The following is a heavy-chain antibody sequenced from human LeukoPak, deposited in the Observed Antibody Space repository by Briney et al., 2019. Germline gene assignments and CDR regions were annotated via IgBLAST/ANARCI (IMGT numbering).Heavy chain of an antibody. J-gene: IGHJ4*02. D-gene: IGHD1-1*01. Sequence: PGRSLRLSCATSGFTLSSFGMHWVRQAPGKGLEWVAFISYDGSNEFYADSVKGRFTISRDNSKNTLYLQMNSLRGEDTAVYYCAKDLVSDDGPEYWGQGTLVTVSS. CDR2: ISYDGSNE. V-gene: IGHV3-30*18. CDR3: AKDLVSDDGPEY. CDR1: GFTLSSFG.